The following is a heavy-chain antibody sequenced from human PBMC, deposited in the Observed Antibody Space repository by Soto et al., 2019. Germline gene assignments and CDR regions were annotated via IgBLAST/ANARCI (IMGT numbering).Heavy chain of an antibody. V-gene: IGHV4-31*03. Sequence: SETLSLTCTVSGGSISSGGYYWSWIRQHPGKGLEWIGEINHSGSTNYNPSLKSRVTISVDTSKNQFSLKLSSVTAADTAVYYRARDPKPGIAAAGYYYYYGMDVWGQGTTVTVSS. CDR3: ARDPKPGIAAAGYYYYYGMDV. J-gene: IGHJ6*02. CDR1: GGSISSGGYY. CDR2: INHSGST. D-gene: IGHD6-13*01.